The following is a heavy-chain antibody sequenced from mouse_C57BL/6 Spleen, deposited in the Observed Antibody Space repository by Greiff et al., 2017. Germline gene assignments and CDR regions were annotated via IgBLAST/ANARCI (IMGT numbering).Heavy chain of an antibody. CDR2: ISSGSSTI. Sequence: EVKLMESGGGLVKPGGSLKLSCAASGFTFSDYGMHWVRQAPEKGLEWVAYISSGSSTIYYADTVKGRFTISRDNAKNTLFLQMTSLRSEDTAMYYCARPLTGTDWYFDVWGTGTTVTVSS. CDR1: GFTFSDYG. J-gene: IGHJ1*03. D-gene: IGHD4-1*01. V-gene: IGHV5-17*01. CDR3: ARPLTGTDWYFDV.